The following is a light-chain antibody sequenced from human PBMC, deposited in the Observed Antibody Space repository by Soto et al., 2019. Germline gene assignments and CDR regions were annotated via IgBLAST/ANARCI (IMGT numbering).Light chain of an antibody. CDR1: QSVSSSY. Sequence: EIVLTQAPGTLSLPPGERATLSCRASQSVSSSYLAWYQQKPGQAPRLLIYGASSRATGIPDRFSGSGSGPDFTLTISRLKPEDFAVYYCYQYGSSPPITIGQGKRLEIK. CDR3: YQYGSSPPIT. V-gene: IGKV3-20*01. CDR2: GAS. J-gene: IGKJ5*01.